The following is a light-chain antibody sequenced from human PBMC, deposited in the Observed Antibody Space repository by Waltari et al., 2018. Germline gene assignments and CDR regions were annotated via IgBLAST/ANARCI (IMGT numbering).Light chain of an antibody. CDR1: TGAVTSGYY. CDR2: STS. V-gene: IGLV7-43*01. J-gene: IGLJ3*02. Sequence: QTVVTQEPSLTVSPGGTVTLTCASSTGAVTSGYYPNWFKQKPGQPPSALIYSTSTRQSWTPARFSGFLRGGKAALTLSGVQPEDEADYYCLLYFGGARMFGGGTKLTVL. CDR3: LLYFGGARM.